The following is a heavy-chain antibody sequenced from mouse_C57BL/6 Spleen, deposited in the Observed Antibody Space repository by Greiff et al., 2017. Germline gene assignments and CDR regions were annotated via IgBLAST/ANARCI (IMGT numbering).Heavy chain of an antibody. J-gene: IGHJ2*01. D-gene: IGHD3-3*01. CDR1: GYTFTSYW. CDR3: ARWGTRYYFDY. Sequence: QVQLQQPGAELVKPGASVKLSCKASGYTFTSYWMHWVKQRPGQGLEWIGMIHPNSGSTNYNEKFKSKATLTVDKSSSTAYMQLSSLTSEDSAVYCCARWGTRYYFDYWGQGTTLTVSS. CDR2: IHPNSGST. V-gene: IGHV1-64*01.